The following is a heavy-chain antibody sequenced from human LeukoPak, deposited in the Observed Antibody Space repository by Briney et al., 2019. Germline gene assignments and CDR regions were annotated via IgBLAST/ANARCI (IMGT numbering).Heavy chain of an antibody. CDR3: ARGWTFDP. J-gene: IGHJ5*02. CDR2: INHSGST. D-gene: IGHD3/OR15-3a*01. V-gene: IGHV4-34*01. Sequence: SETLSLTCAVYGGSFSGYYWSWIRQPPGKGLEWIGEINHSGSTNYNPSLKSRVTISVDTSRNQFSLKLSSVTAADTAVYYCARGWTFDPWGQGTLVTVSS. CDR1: GGSFSGYY.